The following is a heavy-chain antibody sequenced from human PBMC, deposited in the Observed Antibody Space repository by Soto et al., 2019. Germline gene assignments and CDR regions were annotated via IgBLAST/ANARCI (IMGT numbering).Heavy chain of an antibody. Sequence: GGSLRLSCAASGFTFSSYAMHWVRQAPGKGLEWVAVISYDGSNKYYADSVKGRFTISRDNSKNTLYLQMNSLRAEDTAVYYCATASKPPAAYYYYGMDVWGQGTTVTVSS. CDR3: ATASKPPAAYYYYGMDV. CDR2: ISYDGSNK. V-gene: IGHV3-30-3*01. CDR1: GFTFSSYA. J-gene: IGHJ6*02. D-gene: IGHD6-25*01.